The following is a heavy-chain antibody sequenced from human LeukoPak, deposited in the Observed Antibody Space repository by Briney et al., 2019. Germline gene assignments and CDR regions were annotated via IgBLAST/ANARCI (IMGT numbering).Heavy chain of an antibody. CDR3: AKTGPLYSSSSGYYYYYMDV. D-gene: IGHD6-6*01. V-gene: IGHV3-33*06. Sequence: PGGSLRLSCAASGFTFSSYGMRWVRQDPGKGLEWVAVIWYDGSNKYYADSVKGRFTISRDNSKNTLYLQMNSLRAEDTAVYYCAKTGPLYSSSSGYYYYYMDVWGKGTTVTVSS. CDR1: GFTFSSYG. CDR2: IWYDGSNK. J-gene: IGHJ6*03.